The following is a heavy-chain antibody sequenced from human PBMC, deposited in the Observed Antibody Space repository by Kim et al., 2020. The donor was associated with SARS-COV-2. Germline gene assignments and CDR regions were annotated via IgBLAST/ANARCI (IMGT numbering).Heavy chain of an antibody. Sequence: GGSLRLSCAASGFTFSSYAMSWVRQAPGKGLEWVSAISGSGGSTYYADSVKGRFTISRDNSKNTLYLQMNSLRAEDTAVYYCAKDKLIAAAGIHNWFDPWGQGTLVTVSS. D-gene: IGHD6-13*01. V-gene: IGHV3-23*01. CDR2: ISGSGGST. CDR1: GFTFSSYA. J-gene: IGHJ5*02. CDR3: AKDKLIAAAGIHNWFDP.